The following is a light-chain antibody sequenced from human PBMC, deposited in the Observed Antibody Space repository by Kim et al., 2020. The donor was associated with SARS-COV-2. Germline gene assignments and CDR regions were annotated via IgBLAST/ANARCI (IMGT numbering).Light chain of an antibody. V-gene: IGKV4-1*01. Sequence: DIVMTQSPDSLAVSLGESATINCKSSQSVLSSSNNKNYLVWYQQKPGQPPKLLIYWASTRESGVPDRFSGSGSGTDFTLTISSLQAEDVAVYYCQQFYTIPRTFGQGTKVDI. J-gene: IGKJ1*01. CDR1: QSVLSSSNNKNY. CDR3: QQFYTIPRT. CDR2: WAS.